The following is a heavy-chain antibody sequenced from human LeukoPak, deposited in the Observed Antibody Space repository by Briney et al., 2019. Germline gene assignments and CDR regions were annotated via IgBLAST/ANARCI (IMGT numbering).Heavy chain of an antibody. D-gene: IGHD3-16*01. CDR2: ISHDGAST. J-gene: IGHJ2*01. Sequence: AGSQRLPCAADGYTFYNYAVAWVRQVQGKGREWGLSISHDGASTHHADSVKGRFTIARDNSKNTVFLQMDSLRAEDTAVYFCAKYGSGQLWLLGWYFDFWGRGTLVSVSS. V-gene: IGHV3-23*01. CDR3: AKYGSGQLWLLGWYFDF. CDR1: GYTFYNYA.